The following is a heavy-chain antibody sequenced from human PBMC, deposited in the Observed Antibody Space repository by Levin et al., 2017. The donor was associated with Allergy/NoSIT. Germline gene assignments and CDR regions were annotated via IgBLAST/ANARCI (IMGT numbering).Heavy chain of an antibody. J-gene: IGHJ4*02. CDR3: AKDGGYCSGGSCGGSGEFDY. CDR2: ISGSGGST. Sequence: GESLKISCAASGFTFSSYAMSWVRQAPGKGLEWVSAISGSGGSTYYADSVKGRFTISRDNSKNTLYLQMNSLRAEDTAVYYCAKDGGYCSGGSCGGSGEFDYWGQGTLVTVSS. D-gene: IGHD2-15*01. V-gene: IGHV3-23*01. CDR1: GFTFSSYA.